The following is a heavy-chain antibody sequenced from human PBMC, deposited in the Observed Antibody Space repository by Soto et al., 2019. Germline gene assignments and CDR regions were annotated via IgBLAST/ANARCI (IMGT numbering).Heavy chain of an antibody. CDR2: ITPIFGTA. V-gene: IGHV1-69*13. J-gene: IGHJ6*02. CDR3: ARMGSSNGDPYYYYYGMDV. Sequence: SVKVSCKASGGTFSSYAISWVRQAPGQGLEWMGGITPIFGTANYAQKFQGRVTITADESTSTAYMELSSLRSEDTAVYYCARMGSSNGDPYYYYYGMDVWGQGTTVPVSS. CDR1: GGTFSSYA. D-gene: IGHD6-6*01.